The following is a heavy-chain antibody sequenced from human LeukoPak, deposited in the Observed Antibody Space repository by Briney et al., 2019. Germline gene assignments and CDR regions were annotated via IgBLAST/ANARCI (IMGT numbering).Heavy chain of an antibody. Sequence: ASVKVSCKASGGIFSSYAISWVRQAPGQGLEWMGGIIPIFGTANYAQKFQGRVTITADESTSTAYMELSSLRSEDTAAYYCARVTPYCSGGSCYSNWFDPWGQGTLVTVSS. D-gene: IGHD2-15*01. CDR2: IIPIFGTA. CDR1: GGIFSSYA. CDR3: ARVTPYCSGGSCYSNWFDP. V-gene: IGHV1-69*13. J-gene: IGHJ5*02.